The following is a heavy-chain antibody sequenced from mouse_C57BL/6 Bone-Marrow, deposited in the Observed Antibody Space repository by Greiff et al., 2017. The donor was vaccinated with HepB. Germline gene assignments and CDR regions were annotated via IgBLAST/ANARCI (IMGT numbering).Heavy chain of an antibody. CDR3: ARDGILHYPAWFAY. Sequence: VQLQQPGAELVKPGASVKLSCKASGYTFTSYWMQWVKQRPGQGLEWIGEIDPSDSYTNYNQKFKGKATLTVDTSSSTAYMQLRSLTSEDSAVYYCARDGILHYPAWFAYGGQGTLVTVSA. CDR1: GYTFTSYW. CDR2: IDPSDSYT. V-gene: IGHV1-50*01. J-gene: IGHJ3*01. D-gene: IGHD1-1*01.